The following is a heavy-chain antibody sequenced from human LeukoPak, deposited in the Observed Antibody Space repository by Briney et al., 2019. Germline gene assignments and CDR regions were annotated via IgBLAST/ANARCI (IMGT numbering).Heavy chain of an antibody. CDR2: INPNSGGT. CDR1: GYTFTGYY. J-gene: IGHJ4*02. CDR3: ARGEGIVATIFRVTLYYFDY. Sequence: ASVKVSCKASGYTFTGYYLHWVRQAPGQGLEWMGWINPNSGGTNYAQKFQGRVTMTRDTSISTAYMELSRLRSDDTAVYYCARGEGIVATIFRVTLYYFDYWGQGTLVTVSS. V-gene: IGHV1-2*02. D-gene: IGHD5-12*01.